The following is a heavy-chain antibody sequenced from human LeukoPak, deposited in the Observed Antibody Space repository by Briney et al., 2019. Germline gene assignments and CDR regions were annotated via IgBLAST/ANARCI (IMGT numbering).Heavy chain of an antibody. Sequence: GGSLRLSCAASGFTFSNYGMHWVRQAPGKGLEWVAVISYDGSNKYYADSVKGRFTISRDNYKNTVYLQMNSLRTEDTAVYYCAKAGGPPSKFRITAAGTFDPWGQGTQVTVSS. J-gene: IGHJ5*02. V-gene: IGHV3-30*18. CDR3: AKAGGPPSKFRITAAGTFDP. CDR1: GFTFSNYG. CDR2: ISYDGSNK. D-gene: IGHD6-13*01.